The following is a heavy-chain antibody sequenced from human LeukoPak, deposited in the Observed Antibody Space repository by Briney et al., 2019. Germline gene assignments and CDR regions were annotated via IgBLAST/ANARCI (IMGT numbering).Heavy chain of an antibody. CDR1: GGSLTDSSFF. CDR3: VRLGGSYFRHGYYFYYMDV. V-gene: IGHV4-39*01. CDR2: IHLDGRT. D-gene: IGHD1-26*01. J-gene: IGHJ6*03. Sequence: SETLSLTCTVSGGSLTDSSFFWGWIRQSPGAGLEWIGKIHLDGRTNYDPSLRNRVTISVDTSKNQFSLRLTSVTAADRAVYYCVRLGGSYFRHGYYFYYMDVWGKGTTVTVSS.